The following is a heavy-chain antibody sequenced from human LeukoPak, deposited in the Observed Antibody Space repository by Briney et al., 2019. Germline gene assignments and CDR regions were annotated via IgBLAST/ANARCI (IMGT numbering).Heavy chain of an antibody. CDR1: GYTFTTYG. Sequence: ASVTVSCKASGYTFTTYGISWVRQAPGQGLEWMGWISTDSGNTNYAQKLQGRVTMTTNTSTSTAYMELRSLRSDDTAVYYCARDWYCSGGFCDNRFDPWGQGTLVTVSS. J-gene: IGHJ5*02. CDR2: ISTDSGNT. D-gene: IGHD2-15*01. V-gene: IGHV1-18*01. CDR3: ARDWYCSGGFCDNRFDP.